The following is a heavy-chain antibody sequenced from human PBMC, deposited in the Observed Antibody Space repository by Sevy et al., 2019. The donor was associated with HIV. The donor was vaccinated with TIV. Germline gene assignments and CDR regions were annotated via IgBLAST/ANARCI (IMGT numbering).Heavy chain of an antibody. J-gene: IGHJ6*02. V-gene: IGHV3-23*01. D-gene: IGHD4-17*01. CDR1: GFTFNTHA. CDR3: ARDHVKDGDLGDYYYYAMDV. CDR2: ISGPGYST. Sequence: GGSLRLSCAASGFTFNTHAMNWVRQAPGKGLEWVSTISGPGYSTYYAESVKGRFTISRDNSKNSLYLQMNSLRAEDTAGYYCARDHVKDGDLGDYYYYAMDVWGQGTTVTVSS.